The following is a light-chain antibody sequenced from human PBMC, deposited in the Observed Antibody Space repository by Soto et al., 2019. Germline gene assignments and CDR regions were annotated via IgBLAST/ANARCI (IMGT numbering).Light chain of an antibody. Sequence: IQMTQSPSSLSAYVGDRVTMTCRASQSISSWLAWYQQKPGKAPKLLIYAASSLQSGVPSRFSGSGSGTEFTLTISCLQPDDFATYYCQHYNSYSEAFCQGTKVDI. V-gene: IGKV1-5*01. J-gene: IGKJ1*01. CDR3: QHYNSYSEA. CDR2: AAS. CDR1: QSISSW.